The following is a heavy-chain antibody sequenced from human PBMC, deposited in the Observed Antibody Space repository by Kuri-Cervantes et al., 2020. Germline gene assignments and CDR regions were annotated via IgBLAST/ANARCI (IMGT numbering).Heavy chain of an antibody. CDR1: GFTFSSYS. Sequence: GESLKISCAASGFTFSSYSMNWVRQAPGKGLEWVSYISSSSSTKYYADSVKGRFTISRDNSKNTLYLQMNSLRAEDTAVYYCARDHRIGGYITMVRGVISLPTLYYYYGMDVWGQGTTVTVSS. D-gene: IGHD3-10*01. J-gene: IGHJ6*02. CDR3: ARDHRIGGYITMVRGVISLPTLYYYYGMDV. CDR2: ISSSSSTK. V-gene: IGHV3-48*01.